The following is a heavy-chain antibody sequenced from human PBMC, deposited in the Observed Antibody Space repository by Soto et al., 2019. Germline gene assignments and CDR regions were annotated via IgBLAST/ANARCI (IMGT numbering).Heavy chain of an antibody. CDR3: AKMAGGSGSYQVDY. Sequence: QVQLVESGGGVVQPGRSLRLSCAASGFTFSSYGMHWVRQAPGKGLEWVAVISYDGSNKYYADSVKGRFTISRDNSKNTLYLQMNSLRAEDTAVYYCAKMAGGSGSYQVDYWGQGTLVTVSS. D-gene: IGHD3-10*01. V-gene: IGHV3-30*18. J-gene: IGHJ4*02. CDR2: ISYDGSNK. CDR1: GFTFSSYG.